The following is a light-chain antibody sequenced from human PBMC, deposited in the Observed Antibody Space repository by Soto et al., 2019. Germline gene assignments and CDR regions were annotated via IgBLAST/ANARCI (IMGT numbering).Light chain of an antibody. CDR1: SRHSFYD. J-gene: IGLJ3*02. V-gene: IGLV4-60*03. CDR2: VEGSGNY. Sequence: QLVLTQPSYASASLGSSVSLTCTLSSRHSFYDIAWHQQRPGTAPRYLMKVEGSGNYDKGSGIPERFSGSSSGADRYLTISNLRSEDEGDYYCESWDSDTRVFGGGTKVTV. CDR3: ESWDSDTRV.